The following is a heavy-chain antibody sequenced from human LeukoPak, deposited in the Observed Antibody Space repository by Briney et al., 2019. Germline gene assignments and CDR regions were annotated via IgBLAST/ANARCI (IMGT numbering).Heavy chain of an antibody. CDR2: ISTFNGYT. CDR3: ARGESSYDL. CDR1: GYIFTSNS. Sequence: ASVKVSCKPSGYIFTSNSISWVRQAPGQGLEWMGWISTFNGYTNYAKNLQGRVTMTRDTSTRTVYMEIRNMRSDDTAVYYCARGESSYDLWGQGTLVTVSS. J-gene: IGHJ4*02. D-gene: IGHD3-16*01. V-gene: IGHV1-18*04.